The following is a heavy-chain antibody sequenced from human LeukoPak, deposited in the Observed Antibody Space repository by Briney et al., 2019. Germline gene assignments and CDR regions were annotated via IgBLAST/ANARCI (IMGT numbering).Heavy chain of an antibody. Sequence: SETLSLTCTVSGGSMSSYYWSWIRQPPGKGLEWIGYIYYSGSTNYNPSLKSRVTISVDTSRNQFSLRLSSVTAADTAVYYCARHAEIVAPLDYWGQGTLVTVSS. CDR2: IYYSGST. J-gene: IGHJ4*02. CDR3: ARHAEIVAPLDY. CDR1: GGSMSSYY. D-gene: IGHD5-12*01. V-gene: IGHV4-59*01.